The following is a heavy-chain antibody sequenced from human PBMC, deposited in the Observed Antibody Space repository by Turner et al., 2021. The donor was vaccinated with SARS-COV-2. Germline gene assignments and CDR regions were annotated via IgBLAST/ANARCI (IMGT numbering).Heavy chain of an antibody. CDR2: IKQDGRET. J-gene: IGHJ4*02. Sequence: EVQLAESGGGLVQPGGSLRLSCAASGFTFNNHWMNWVRQAPGKGLEWVAIIKQDGRETLYVDSVKGRFTISRDNAKNSLYLQMNSLRAEDTAIYYCARGSGWVADYWGQGTLVTVSS. V-gene: IGHV3-7*01. CDR3: ARGSGWVADY. CDR1: GFTFNNHW. D-gene: IGHD6-19*01.